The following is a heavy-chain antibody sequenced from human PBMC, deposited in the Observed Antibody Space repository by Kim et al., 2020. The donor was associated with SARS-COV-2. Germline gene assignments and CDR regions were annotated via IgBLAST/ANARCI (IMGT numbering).Heavy chain of an antibody. Sequence: SETLSLTCTVSGYSISSGYYWGWIRQPPGKGLEWIGSIYHSGSTYYNPSLKSRVTISVDTSKNQFSLKLSSVTAADTAVYYCASLKWVRGVIPPYYYYGMDVWGQGTTVTVSS. CDR3: ASLKWVRGVIPPYYYYGMDV. J-gene: IGHJ6*02. CDR1: GYSISSGYY. CDR2: IYHSGST. D-gene: IGHD3-10*01. V-gene: IGHV4-38-2*02.